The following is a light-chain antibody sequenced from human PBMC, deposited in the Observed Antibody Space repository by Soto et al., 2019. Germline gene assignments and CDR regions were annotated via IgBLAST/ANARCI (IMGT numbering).Light chain of an antibody. CDR3: QQARSFPLT. CDR2: SAS. J-gene: IGKJ4*01. Sequence: DIKMTQSPSSVSASVGDRVTITCRASEAISSWLAWYQQKPGRAPKLLIYSASSLQNGAPSRFTGSGSGTDVTLTITSLQPDDTAIYYCQQARSFPLTFGGGTKVEIK. V-gene: IGKV1-12*01. CDR1: EAISSW.